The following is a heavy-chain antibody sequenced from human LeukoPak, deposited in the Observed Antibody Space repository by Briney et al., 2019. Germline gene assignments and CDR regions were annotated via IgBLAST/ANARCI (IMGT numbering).Heavy chain of an antibody. V-gene: IGHV3-23*01. CDR3: AKSYLGDY. CDR2: ISGSGGTT. J-gene: IGHJ4*02. Sequence: PGGSLRLSCAASGFTFSNYAMSWVRQAPGKGLEWVSVISGSGGTTYYADSVKGRFTVSRDNSKNTLYLQINSLRTEDTALYYCAKSYLGDYWGQGTLVTVSS. D-gene: IGHD7-27*01. CDR1: GFTFSNYA.